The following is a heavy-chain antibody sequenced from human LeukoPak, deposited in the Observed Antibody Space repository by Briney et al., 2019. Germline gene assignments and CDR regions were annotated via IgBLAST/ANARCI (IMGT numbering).Heavy chain of an antibody. CDR2: ISSNTGDT. J-gene: IGHJ4*02. CDR1: GYIFTDYG. V-gene: IGHV1-18*01. CDR3: ARDVSRGYMDY. Sequence: ASVTVSCRASGYIFTDYGITWVRQAPGQGLEWMGWISSNTGDTVYAQNVQGRVTMTTDTSTSTAYMDLTSLKSDDTALYYCARDVSRGYMDYWGQGTLVTVSS.